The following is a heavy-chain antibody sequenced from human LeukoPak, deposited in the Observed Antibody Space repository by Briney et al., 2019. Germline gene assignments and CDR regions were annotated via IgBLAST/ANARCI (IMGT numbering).Heavy chain of an antibody. CDR3: ARVTTSGSYKFDN. CDR1: GFTVSNNY. D-gene: IGHD3-10*01. J-gene: IGHJ4*02. V-gene: IGHV3-53*01. Sequence: GGSLRLSCAASGFTVSNNYISWVRQAPGKGLEWVSLIYTSGSTYYADFVKGRFTISRDNSKNTLYLQMNSLRAEDTAVYYCARVTTSGSYKFDNWGQGTLVTVSS. CDR2: IYTSGST.